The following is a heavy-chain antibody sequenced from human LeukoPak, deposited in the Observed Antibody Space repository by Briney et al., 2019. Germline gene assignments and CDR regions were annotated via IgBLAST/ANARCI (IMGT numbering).Heavy chain of an antibody. V-gene: IGHV4-59*01. CDR3: AKCIAANWFDL. Sequence: SETLSLTRTVSGGSISSYYWSWIRQPPGKGLEWIGYIYYSGSTNYNPSLKSRVTISVDTSRNQFSLKLSSVTAADTAVYYCAKCIAANWFDLWGQGTLVTVSS. CDR2: IYYSGST. D-gene: IGHD6-6*01. CDR1: GGSISSYY. J-gene: IGHJ5*02.